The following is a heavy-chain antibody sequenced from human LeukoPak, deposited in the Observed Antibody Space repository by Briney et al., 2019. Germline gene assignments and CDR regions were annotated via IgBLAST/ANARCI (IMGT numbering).Heavy chain of an antibody. Sequence: ASVKVSCKASGYTFTSYGISWVRQAPGQGLEWMGWISAYNGNTNYAQKLQGRVTMTTDTSTSTAYMELRSLRSDDTAVYYCATLNGSYSGYEDGWFDPWGQGTLVTVSS. CDR1: GYTFTSYG. CDR2: ISAYNGNT. CDR3: ATLNGSYSGYEDGWFDP. V-gene: IGHV1-18*01. J-gene: IGHJ5*02. D-gene: IGHD5-12*01.